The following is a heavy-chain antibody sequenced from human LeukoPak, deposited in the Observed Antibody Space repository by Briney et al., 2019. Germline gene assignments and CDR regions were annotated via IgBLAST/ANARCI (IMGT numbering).Heavy chain of an antibody. CDR3: ARDAAGGDFVVVPAARGFDF. J-gene: IGHJ4*02. Sequence: GGSLRLSCAASGFTFSNYAMNWVRQAPGKGLEWVSSISTSSSSYYYPAAVKGRFTISRDNAKNSLYLQMNSLRPEDTAVYYCARDAAGGDFVVVPAARGFDFWGQGTLVTVSS. CDR2: ISTSSSSY. V-gene: IGHV3-21*01. CDR1: GFTFSNYA. D-gene: IGHD2-2*01.